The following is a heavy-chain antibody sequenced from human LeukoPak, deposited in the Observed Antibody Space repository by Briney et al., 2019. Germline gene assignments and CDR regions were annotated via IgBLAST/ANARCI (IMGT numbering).Heavy chain of an antibody. CDR3: ARGYCSSTSCYAWFDP. CDR1: GYTFTLYY. CDR2: INPSGGST. V-gene: IGHV1-46*01. D-gene: IGHD2-2*01. J-gene: IGHJ5*02. Sequence: GASVKVSCKASGYTFTLYYMHWVRPAPGQGLEWMGTINPSGGSTHYAQRFEGRVTMTRDTSTSTVYMELSSLRSEDTAVYYCARGYCSSTSCYAWFDPWGQGTLVTVSS.